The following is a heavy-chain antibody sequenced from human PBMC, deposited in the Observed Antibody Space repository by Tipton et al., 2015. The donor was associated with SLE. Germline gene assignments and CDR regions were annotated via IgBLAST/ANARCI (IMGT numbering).Heavy chain of an antibody. CDR1: DGSITSYY. CDR3: ARRYGTSFDY. D-gene: IGHD2-8*01. Sequence: LRLSCSVTDGSITSYYWSWIRQPPGKGLEWIGHLYYTGTTYYNPSLKSRLTLSMDTSKNQFSLKVTSVTAADTAVYYCARRYGTSFDYWAQRTLVTVSS. V-gene: IGHV4-59*08. J-gene: IGHJ4*02. CDR2: LYYTGTT.